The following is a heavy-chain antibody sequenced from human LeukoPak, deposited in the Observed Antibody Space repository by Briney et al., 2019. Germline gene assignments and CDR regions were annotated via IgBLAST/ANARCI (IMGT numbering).Heavy chain of an antibody. Sequence: PSETLSLTCTVSGVSISSSNSYWGWIRQPPGKGLEWIGSIYYSGNTYYNASLKSQVSISIDTSKNQFSLKLSSVTAADTAVYYCARGPPDCSSTSCYAFDAFDIWGQGTMVTVSS. CDR2: IYYSGNT. CDR1: GVSISSSNSY. V-gene: IGHV4-39*07. D-gene: IGHD2-2*01. CDR3: ARGPPDCSSTSCYAFDAFDI. J-gene: IGHJ3*02.